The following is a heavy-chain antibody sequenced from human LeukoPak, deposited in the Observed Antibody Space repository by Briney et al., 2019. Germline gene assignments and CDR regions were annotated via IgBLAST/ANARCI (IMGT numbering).Heavy chain of an antibody. V-gene: IGHV3-7*02. CDR3: ALYKDDGFPYW. CDR1: GFNFRASG. D-gene: IGHD1-14*01. CDR2: IKQDGSKK. J-gene: IGHJ2*01. Sequence: PGGSLRSPVGVFGFNFRASGTGWVRQAPGKGLEWVADIKQDGSKKYYVDSLKGRVTISRDNAKNSLYLQMNNVGVDDTAEYYCALYKDDGFPYW.